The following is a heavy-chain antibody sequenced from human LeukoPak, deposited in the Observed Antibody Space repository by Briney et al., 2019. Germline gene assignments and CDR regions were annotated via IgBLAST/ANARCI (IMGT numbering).Heavy chain of an antibody. V-gene: IGHV3-7*03. J-gene: IGHJ4*02. Sequence: LPGGSLRLSCTSSGFIFSSHWMNWVRQAPGKGPEWVANIKYDGSEQYYVDSVKGRFSISRDNTKNLLYLQMNSLRVEDTAVYYCARDYGWSFANWGQGTLVTVSS. CDR2: IKYDGSEQ. D-gene: IGHD3-10*01. CDR1: GFIFSSHW. CDR3: ARDYGWSFAN.